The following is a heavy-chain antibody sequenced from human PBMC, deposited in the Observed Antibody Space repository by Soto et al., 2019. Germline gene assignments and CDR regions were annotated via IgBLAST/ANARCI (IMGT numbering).Heavy chain of an antibody. CDR3: ARDFDDSSGHIYLFAY. J-gene: IGHJ4*02. Sequence: SGCSLILSCACSGFTFIGYAMTWVLQAPGKGLEWVSVISTSGDRPDYADSVKGRFTISRDNSKKTLFLQMNSLRAEDTAIYYCARDFDDSSGHIYLFAYSGRGVPVTV. CDR2: ISTSGDRP. D-gene: IGHD6-25*01. CDR1: GFTFIGYA. V-gene: IGHV3-23*01.